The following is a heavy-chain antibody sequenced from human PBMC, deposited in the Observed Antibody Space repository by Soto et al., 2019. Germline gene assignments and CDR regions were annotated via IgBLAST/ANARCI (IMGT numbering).Heavy chain of an antibody. V-gene: IGHV4-34*01. J-gene: IGHJ5*02. Sequence: PSETLSLTCAVYGGSFGGYYWSWIRQPPGKGLEWIGEINHSGSTNYNPSLKSRVTISVDTSKNQFSLKLSSVTAADTAVYYCARKPVAIFGVVITNWFDPWGQGTLVTVSS. CDR3: ARKPVAIFGVVITNWFDP. D-gene: IGHD3-3*01. CDR1: GGSFGGYY. CDR2: INHSGST.